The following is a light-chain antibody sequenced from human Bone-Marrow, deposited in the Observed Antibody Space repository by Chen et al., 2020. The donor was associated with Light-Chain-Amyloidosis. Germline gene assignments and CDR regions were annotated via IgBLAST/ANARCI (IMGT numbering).Light chain of an antibody. V-gene: IGLV3-21*02. CDR2: DDS. J-gene: IGLJ3*02. CDR1: NIGSTS. CDR3: QVWDRSSDRPV. Sequence: SYVLTQPSSVSVAPGPTATIACGGNNIGSTSVHWYQQTPGPAPLLVVSDDSDRPSGIPERLSGYNAGNTATLTISRVEAGDEADYYCQVWDRSSDRPVFGGGTKLTVL.